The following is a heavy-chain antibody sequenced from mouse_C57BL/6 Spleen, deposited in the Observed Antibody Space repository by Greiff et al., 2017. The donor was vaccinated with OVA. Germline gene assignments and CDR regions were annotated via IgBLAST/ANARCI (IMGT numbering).Heavy chain of an antibody. CDR2: INPSTGGT. CDR3: ASYDGYVY. CDR1: GYSFTGYY. D-gene: IGHD2-3*01. V-gene: IGHV1-42*01. J-gene: IGHJ3*01. Sequence: VQLKQSGPELVKPGASVKISCKASGYSFTGYYMNWVKQSPEKSLEWIGEINPSTGGTTYNQKFKAKATLTVDKSSSTAYMQLKSLTSEDSAVYYCASYDGYVYWGQGTLVTVSA.